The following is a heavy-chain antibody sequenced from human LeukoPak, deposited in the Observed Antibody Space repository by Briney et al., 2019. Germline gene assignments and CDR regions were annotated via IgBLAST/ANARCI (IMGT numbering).Heavy chain of an antibody. Sequence: GGSLRLSWAASGVSFSGFGINCVRQAPGGWLEWISYMGSSGSVGGNIYYAVSVKGAFTVSRDNAKDSLLLQINSLQDADTALYDFARAPTSYSTYYMGVCGKGTTVTVSS. V-gene: IGHV3-48*02. CDR1: GVSFSGFG. CDR3: ARAPTSYSTYYMGV. D-gene: IGHD2-21*01. CDR2: MGSSGSVGGNI. J-gene: IGHJ6*03.